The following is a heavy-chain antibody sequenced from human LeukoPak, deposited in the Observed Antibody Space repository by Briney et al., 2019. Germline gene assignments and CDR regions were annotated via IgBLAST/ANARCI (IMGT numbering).Heavy chain of an antibody. J-gene: IGHJ5*02. Sequence: PSETLSLPCTVSGGPIRSSSYYWGWIPQPPGKGLEWIGSIYYSGSTYYNPSLKSRVTISVDTSKNQFSLKLSSVTAADTAVYYCARLGAGYCSGGSCYYEGWFDPWGQGTLVTVSS. CDR2: IYYSGST. V-gene: IGHV4-39*01. CDR1: GGPIRSSSYY. D-gene: IGHD2-15*01. CDR3: ARLGAGYCSGGSCYYEGWFDP.